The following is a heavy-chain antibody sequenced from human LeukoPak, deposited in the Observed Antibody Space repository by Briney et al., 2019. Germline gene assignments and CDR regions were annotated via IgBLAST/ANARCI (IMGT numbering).Heavy chain of an antibody. V-gene: IGHV3-48*04. CDR1: GFTFSSYS. CDR3: VKVAKYYYGSETYYFFEH. D-gene: IGHD3-10*01. CDR2: ISSSSGTI. Sequence: GGSLRLSCAASGFTFSSYSMNWVRQAPGKGLEWVSYISSSSGTINYADSVEGRFTISRDNAKNSLDLQMNSLRVEDTAIYYCVKVAKYYYGSETYYFFEHWGQGTPVTASS. J-gene: IGHJ4*02.